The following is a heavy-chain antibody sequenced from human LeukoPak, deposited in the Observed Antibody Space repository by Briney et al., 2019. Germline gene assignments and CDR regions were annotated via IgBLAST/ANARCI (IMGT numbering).Heavy chain of an antibody. Sequence: GGSMTLSCPASGFTFSSYAMSWVRQPPGKGLEWVSAISGSGGSTYYADSVKGRFTISRDNSKNTLYLQMNSLRAEDTAVYYCAKEVWEQWLTYYFDYWGQGNLVTVSS. J-gene: IGHJ4*02. CDR2: ISGSGGST. V-gene: IGHV3-23*01. CDR1: GFTFSSYA. D-gene: IGHD6-19*01. CDR3: AKEVWEQWLTYYFDY.